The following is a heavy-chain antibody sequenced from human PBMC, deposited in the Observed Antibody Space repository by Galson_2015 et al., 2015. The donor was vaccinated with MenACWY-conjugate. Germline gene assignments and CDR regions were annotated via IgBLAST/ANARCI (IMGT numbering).Heavy chain of an antibody. CDR2: INKDGSEK. V-gene: IGHV3-7*03. J-gene: IGHJ4*02. CDR1: GFTFSTYW. Sequence: SLRLSCAVSGFTFSTYWMSWVRLAPGKGLEWVANINKDGSEKHYVDSVTGRFTISRDNTKNSLYLQMNSLRADDTAVYYCARDGGGSGWYYGGLGTLVTVSS. D-gene: IGHD6-19*01. CDR3: ARDGGGSGWYY.